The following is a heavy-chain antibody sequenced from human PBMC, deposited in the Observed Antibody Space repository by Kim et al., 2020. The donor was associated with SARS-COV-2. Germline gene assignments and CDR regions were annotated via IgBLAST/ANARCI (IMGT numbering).Heavy chain of an antibody. D-gene: IGHD2-15*01. CDR2: INPSGGST. CDR3: ARDSYCSGGSCYWPLDY. V-gene: IGHV1-46*01. CDR1: GYTFTSYY. J-gene: IGHJ4*02. Sequence: ASVKVSCKASGYTFTSYYMHWVRQAPGQGLEWMGIINPSGGSTSYAQKFQGRVTMTRDTSTSTVYMELSSLRSEDTAVYYCARDSYCSGGSCYWPLDYWGQGTLVTVSS.